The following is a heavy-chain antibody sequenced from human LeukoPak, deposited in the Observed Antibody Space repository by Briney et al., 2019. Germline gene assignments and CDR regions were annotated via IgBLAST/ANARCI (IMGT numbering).Heavy chain of an antibody. J-gene: IGHJ4*02. CDR2: INPNSGGT. Sequence: ASVKVSCKASGYTFTGYYMHWVRQAPGQGLEWMGWINPNSGGTNYAQKFQGRVTMTRDTSISTAYMEPSRLRSDDTAVYYCARGSGYYYDSSGYLAYDYWGQGTLVTVSS. D-gene: IGHD3-22*01. CDR1: GYTFTGYY. CDR3: ARGSGYYYDSSGYLAYDY. V-gene: IGHV1-2*02.